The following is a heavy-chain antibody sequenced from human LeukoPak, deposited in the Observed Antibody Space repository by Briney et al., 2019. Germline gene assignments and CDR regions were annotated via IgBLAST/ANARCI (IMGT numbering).Heavy chain of an antibody. Sequence: ASVKVSCKASGYTFTSYYIHWVRQAPGQGLEWMGIINPSGGSTSYAQKFQGRVTMTRDTSTSTVYMELSSLRSEDTAVYYCARGRESLVVFIVVGTGGIDYWGQGTLVTVSS. D-gene: IGHD3-22*01. V-gene: IGHV1-46*01. J-gene: IGHJ4*02. CDR1: GYTFTSYY. CDR3: ARGRESLVVFIVVGTGGIDY. CDR2: INPSGGST.